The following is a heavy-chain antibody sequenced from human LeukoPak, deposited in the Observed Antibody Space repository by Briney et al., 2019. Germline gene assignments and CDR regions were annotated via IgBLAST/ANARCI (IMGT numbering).Heavy chain of an antibody. D-gene: IGHD5-18*01. V-gene: IGHV4-34*01. CDR3: ARRGRTAMVRRSYYMDV. CDR1: GGSFSGYY. Sequence: SETLSLTCAVYGGSFSGYYWSWIRQPPGKGLEWIGEINHSGSTNYNPSPKSRVTISVDTSKNQFSLKLSSVTAADTAVYYCARRGRTAMVRRSYYMDVWGKGTTVTISS. CDR2: INHSGST. J-gene: IGHJ6*03.